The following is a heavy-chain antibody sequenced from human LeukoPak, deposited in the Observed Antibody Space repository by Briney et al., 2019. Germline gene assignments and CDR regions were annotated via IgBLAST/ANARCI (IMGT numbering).Heavy chain of an antibody. CDR2: IKSKTDGGTT. CDR3: AKDTVRLYAGFDY. CDR1: GFTFSNAW. Sequence: PGGSLRLSCAASGFTFSNAWMSWVRQAPGKGLEWVGRIKSKTDGGTTDYAAPVKGRFTISRDNSKNTLYLQMNSLRAEDTAVYYCAKDTVRLYAGFDYWGQGTLVTVSS. V-gene: IGHV3-15*01. J-gene: IGHJ4*02. D-gene: IGHD2-8*01.